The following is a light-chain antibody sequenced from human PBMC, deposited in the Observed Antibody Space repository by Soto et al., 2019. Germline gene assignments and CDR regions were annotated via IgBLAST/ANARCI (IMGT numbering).Light chain of an antibody. V-gene: IGKV2-28*01. CDR2: WGS. CDR1: QSLLHSNGYYY. CDR3: MQGPKAPLT. Sequence: DIVMTQSPFSLPVTPGEPASISCRSSQSLLHSNGYYYLEWYLQKPGQAPHLLIYWGSNRASGVPDRFSGSGSGTDFTLTISRLETADVWVYYCMQGPKAPLTVGEGTKVETK. J-gene: IGKJ4*01.